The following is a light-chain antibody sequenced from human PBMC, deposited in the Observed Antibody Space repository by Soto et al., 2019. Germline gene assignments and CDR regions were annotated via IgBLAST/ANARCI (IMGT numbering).Light chain of an antibody. V-gene: IGLV8-61*01. CDR3: MLYMGGGLVV. J-gene: IGLJ2*01. CDR1: SGSVSTTYY. Sequence: QTVVTQEPSFSVSPGGTVILTCGLTSGSVSTTYYPSWYQQTPGQAPRTLIYSTNIRSSGVPDRFSGSILGNKAALTITGAQADDESDYHCMLYMGGGLVVFGGGTQLTVL. CDR2: STN.